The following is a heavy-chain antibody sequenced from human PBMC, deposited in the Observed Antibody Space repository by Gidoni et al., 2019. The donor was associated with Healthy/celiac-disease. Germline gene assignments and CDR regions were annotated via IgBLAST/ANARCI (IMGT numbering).Heavy chain of an antibody. V-gene: IGHV4-61*02. CDR2: IYTSGST. CDR1: GGSISSGSYY. Sequence: QVQLQESGPGLVKPSQTLSLTCTVSGGSISSGSYYWSWIRQPAGKGLEWIGRIYTSGSTNYNPSLKSRVTMSVDTSKNQFSLKLSSVTAADTAVYYCARGIVVVTATYFDYWGQGTLVTVSS. CDR3: ARGIVVVTATYFDY. J-gene: IGHJ4*02. D-gene: IGHD2-21*02.